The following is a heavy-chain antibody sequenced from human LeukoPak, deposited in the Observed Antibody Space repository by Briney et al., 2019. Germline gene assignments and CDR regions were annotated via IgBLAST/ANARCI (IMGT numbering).Heavy chain of an antibody. CDR3: ARVTSGGNPYFDY. CDR1: GFTFSRNS. D-gene: IGHD4-23*01. J-gene: IGHJ4*02. CDR2: ISTTSGTI. V-gene: IGHV3-48*02. Sequence: GGSLSLSCVASGFTFSRNSMDWVRQAPGEGLEWVSHISTTSGTIYYADSVRGRFTISRDNAKNSLFLQMTSLRDEDTAVYYCARVTSGGNPYFDYWGQGTLVTVSS.